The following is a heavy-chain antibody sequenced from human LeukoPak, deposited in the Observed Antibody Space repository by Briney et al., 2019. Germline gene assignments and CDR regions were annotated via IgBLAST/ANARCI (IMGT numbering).Heavy chain of an antibody. CDR2: IIPIFGTA. Sequence: SVKVSCKASGGTFSSYAISWVRRAPGQGLEWMGGIIPIFGTANYAQKFQGRVTITTDESTSTAYMELSSLRSEDTAVYYCARGRQYYYDSSGYAFDIWGQGTMVTVSS. CDR3: ARGRQYYYDSSGYAFDI. V-gene: IGHV1-69*05. J-gene: IGHJ3*02. CDR1: GGTFSSYA. D-gene: IGHD3-22*01.